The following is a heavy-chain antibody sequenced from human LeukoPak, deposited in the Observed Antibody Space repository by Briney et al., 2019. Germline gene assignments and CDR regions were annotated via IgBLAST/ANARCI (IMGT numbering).Heavy chain of an antibody. CDR2: IDHRGDT. J-gene: IGHJ4*03. V-gene: IGHV4-34*01. CDR3: ARGAIISETGYFDF. D-gene: IGHD1-26*01. CDR1: GGSFSRYY. Sequence: PSETLSHTCAVYGGSFSRYYWSWIRQSPGKGLEWIAEIDHRGDTNYNPSVKSRVTISVDTSKNQFSLKVRSLSAADTAVYYCARGAIISETGYFDFWGQGTLVTVSS.